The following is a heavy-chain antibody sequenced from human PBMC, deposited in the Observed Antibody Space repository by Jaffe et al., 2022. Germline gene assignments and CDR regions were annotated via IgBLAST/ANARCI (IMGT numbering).Heavy chain of an antibody. CDR2: INHSGST. CDR1: GGSFSGYY. Sequence: QVQLQQWGAGLLKPSETLSLTCAVYGGSFSGYYWSWIRQPPGKGLEWIGEINHSGSTNYNPSLKSRVTISVDTSKNQFSLKLSSVTAADTAVYYCARKYYYGSGRNAFDIWGQGTMVTVSS. D-gene: IGHD3-10*01. CDR3: ARKYYYGSGRNAFDI. J-gene: IGHJ3*02. V-gene: IGHV4-34*01.